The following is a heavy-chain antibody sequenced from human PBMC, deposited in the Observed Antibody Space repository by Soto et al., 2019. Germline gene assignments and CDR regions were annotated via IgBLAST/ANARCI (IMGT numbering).Heavy chain of an antibody. J-gene: IGHJ5*02. Sequence: QVQLQESGPGLVKPSQTLSLTCTVSGGSISSGGYYWSWIRQHPGKGLEWIGYIYYSGSTYYNPSLKSRVTISVDTSKNQFSLKLSSVTAADTAVYYCARDRGSAYCGGDCYPNWFDPWGQGTLVTASS. V-gene: IGHV4-31*03. D-gene: IGHD2-21*02. CDR1: GGSISSGGYY. CDR3: ARDRGSAYCGGDCYPNWFDP. CDR2: IYYSGST.